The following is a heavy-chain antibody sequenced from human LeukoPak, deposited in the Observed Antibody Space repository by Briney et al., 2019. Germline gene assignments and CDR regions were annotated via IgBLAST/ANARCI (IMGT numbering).Heavy chain of an antibody. CDR1: GGSISSYY. CDR3: ARHSTVGATGFDY. V-gene: IGHV4-59*08. Sequence: SETLSLTCTVSGGSISSYYWSWIRQPPGKGLEWIGYIYYSGSTNYNPSLKSRVTISVDTSKNQFSLKLSSVTAADTAVYYCARHSTVGATGFDYWGQGTLVTVSS. J-gene: IGHJ4*02. D-gene: IGHD1-26*01. CDR2: IYYSGST.